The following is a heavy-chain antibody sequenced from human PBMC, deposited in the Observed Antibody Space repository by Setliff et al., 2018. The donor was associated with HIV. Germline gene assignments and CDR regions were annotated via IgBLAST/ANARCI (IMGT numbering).Heavy chain of an antibody. CDR2: ISHSGST. J-gene: IGHJ6*02. Sequence: SETLSLTCAVYGGSFSGYYWSWIRQSPGKGLEWIGEISHSGSTNYNLSLKSRITISVDTSKNQFSLKLSSVTAADTAVYYCAGGYIQLWSNIYYYGMDVWGQGTTVTVSS. CDR3: AGGYIQLWSNIYYYGMDV. CDR1: GGSFSGYY. V-gene: IGHV4-34*01. D-gene: IGHD5-18*01.